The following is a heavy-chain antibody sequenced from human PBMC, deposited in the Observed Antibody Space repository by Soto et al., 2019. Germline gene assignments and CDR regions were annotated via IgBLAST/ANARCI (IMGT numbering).Heavy chain of an antibody. J-gene: IGHJ4*02. Sequence: QVQLVQSGAEVKKPGASVKISCEASGYTFISRALHWVRQAPGQRLEWMGWINPDNANTKYSQNFQGRVTFTRDTSATTAYMELSSLRSEDTAVYFCARDPGSGHYFDYWGQGTLVTFSS. V-gene: IGHV1-3*01. D-gene: IGHD2-15*01. CDR3: ARDPGSGHYFDY. CDR1: GYTFISRA. CDR2: INPDNANT.